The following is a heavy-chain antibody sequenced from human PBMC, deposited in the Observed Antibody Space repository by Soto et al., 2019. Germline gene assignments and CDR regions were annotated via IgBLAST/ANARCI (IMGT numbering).Heavy chain of an antibody. J-gene: IGHJ6*01. V-gene: IGHV3-21*01. Sequence: EVQLVESGGGLVKPGGSLRLSCAASGFTFSSYSMNWVRQAPGKGLEWVSSISSSSSYIYYADSVKGRFTISRDNAKNSLYLQMNSLRAEDTAVYYCARGYHDFWSGYYMDYYYYGMDVW. CDR2: ISSSSSYI. D-gene: IGHD3-3*01. CDR1: GFTFSSYS. CDR3: ARGYHDFWSGYYMDYYYYGMDV.